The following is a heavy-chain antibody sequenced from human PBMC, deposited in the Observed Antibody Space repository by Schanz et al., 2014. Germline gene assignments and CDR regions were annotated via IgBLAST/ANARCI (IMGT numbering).Heavy chain of an antibody. CDR3: AKDISYSISWLDY. J-gene: IGHJ4*02. CDR1: GFTFTNYW. D-gene: IGHD6-13*01. V-gene: IGHV3-74*01. Sequence: EVQLVESGGDLVQPGGSLRLSCVGSGFTFTNYWMHWVRQSPGKGLVWVSGISGGLGTDTFYADSVKGRFTISRDNAKNSMYLQMNSLRVEDTAVYYCAKDISYSISWLDYWGQGTLVTVSS. CDR2: ISGGLGTDT.